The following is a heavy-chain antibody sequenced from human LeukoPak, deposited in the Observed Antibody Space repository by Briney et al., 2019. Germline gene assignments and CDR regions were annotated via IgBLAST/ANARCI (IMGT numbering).Heavy chain of an antibody. D-gene: IGHD3-9*01. CDR1: GGPIISYY. J-gene: IGHJ4*02. CDR2: IYYSGSS. V-gene: IGHV4-59*01. CDR3: ARGGWDYDILTGYYRRYFDY. Sequence: PSETLSLTCTVSGGPIISYYWSGIRQPPGKGLEWIGYIYYSGSSNYNPSLKSRVTISVDTSKNQFSLKLSSVTAADTAVYYCARGGWDYDILTGYYRRYFDYWGQGTLVTVSS.